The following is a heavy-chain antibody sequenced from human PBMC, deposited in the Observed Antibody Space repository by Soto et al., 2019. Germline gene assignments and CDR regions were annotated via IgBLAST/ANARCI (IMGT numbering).Heavy chain of an antibody. Sequence: SETLSLTCTVSGGSISSSSYYWGWIRQPPGKGLEWIGSIYYSGSTYYNPSLKSRVTISVDTSKNQFSLKLSSVTAADTAVYYCARLPDYYDSSGYDVDDYYYGMDVWGQGTTVTVSS. CDR1: GGSISSSSYY. J-gene: IGHJ6*02. V-gene: IGHV4-39*01. CDR3: ARLPDYYDSSGYDVDDYYYGMDV. D-gene: IGHD3-22*01. CDR2: IYYSGST.